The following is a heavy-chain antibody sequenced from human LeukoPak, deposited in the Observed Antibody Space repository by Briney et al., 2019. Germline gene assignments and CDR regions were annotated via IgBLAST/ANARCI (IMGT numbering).Heavy chain of an antibody. CDR1: GYTFTGYY. CDR3: ARAPNYGDLDY. D-gene: IGHD4-17*01. V-gene: IGHV1-2*02. Sequence: ASVKVSCKASGYTFTGYYMHWVRQAPGQGLEWMGWINPNSGGTNYAQNFQGRVTMTRDTSTSTVYMELSSLRSEDTAVYYCARAPNYGDLDYWGQGTLVTVSS. CDR2: INPNSGGT. J-gene: IGHJ4*02.